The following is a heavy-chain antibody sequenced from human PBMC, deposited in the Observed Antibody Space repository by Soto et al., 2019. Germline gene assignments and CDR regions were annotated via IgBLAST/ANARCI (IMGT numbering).Heavy chain of an antibody. D-gene: IGHD3-22*01. CDR1: GFTVSSNY. J-gene: IGHJ4*02. Sequence: EVQVVESGGDLIQPGGSLRLSCAASGFTVSSNYMHWVRQAPGKGLEWVSVISGSGLSTYYADSVKGRLTISRDNSKNTLYLQLSSLRAEDTAVYYCVKDEVADPMSSVDYWGQGTLVTVSS. CDR2: ISGSGLST. CDR3: VKDEVADPMSSVDY. V-gene: IGHV3-23*04.